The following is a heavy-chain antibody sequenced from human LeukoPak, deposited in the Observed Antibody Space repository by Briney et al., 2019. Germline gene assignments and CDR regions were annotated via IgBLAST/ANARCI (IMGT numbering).Heavy chain of an antibody. Sequence: ASVKVSCKASGYTFTSYYMYCVRQAPVQGLEWMGVINPSGGSTSYAQKFQGRVTMTRDMSTSTDYMELSSLRSENTAVYYCARDNSVEDTAWWLDPWGQGTLVTVSS. D-gene: IGHD4-23*01. CDR2: INPSGGST. CDR3: ARDNSVEDTAWWLDP. J-gene: IGHJ5*02. CDR1: GYTFTSYY. V-gene: IGHV1-46*01.